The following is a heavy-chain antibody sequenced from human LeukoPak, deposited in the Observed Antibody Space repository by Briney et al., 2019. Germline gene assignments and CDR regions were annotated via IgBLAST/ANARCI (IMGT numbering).Heavy chain of an antibody. CDR3: ARLVRFLEGKSDALDI. CDR2: IYSRGGGTT. J-gene: IGHJ3*02. Sequence: SETLSLTCAVSGVVMSSYYWSWIRQTPGKGLEWIGNIYSRGGGTTNYNPSLKSRVTISIDTSKMQFSLKLTSVTAADTAVYYCARLVRFLEGKSDALDIWTQGTMVTVSS. CDR1: GVVMSSYY. D-gene: IGHD3-3*01. V-gene: IGHV4-59*08.